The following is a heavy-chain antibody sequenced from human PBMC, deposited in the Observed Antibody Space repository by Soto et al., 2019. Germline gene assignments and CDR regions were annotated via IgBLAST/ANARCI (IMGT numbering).Heavy chain of an antibody. CDR1: GFTFSSYG. CDR2: IWYDGSNK. J-gene: IGHJ4*02. CDR3: AVVVDSGPFDY. V-gene: IGHV3-33*01. D-gene: IGHD2-2*01. Sequence: QVQLVESGGGVVRPGRSLRLSCAASGFTFSSYGMHWVRQAPGKGLEWVAVIWYDGSNKYYADSVKGRFTISRDNSKNTLYLQMNSLRAEDTAVYYCAVVVDSGPFDYWGQGTLVTVSS.